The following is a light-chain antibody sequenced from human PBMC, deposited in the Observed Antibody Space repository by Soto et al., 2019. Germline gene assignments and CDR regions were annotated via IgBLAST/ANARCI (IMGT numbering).Light chain of an antibody. V-gene: IGKV1-5*01. J-gene: IGKJ1*01. CDR2: DAS. CDR1: QSMSSW. CDR3: QQYSSDSWT. Sequence: DIQMTQSLSTLSASVGDRVTITCRTSQSMSSWLAWYQQKPGKAPKLLIYDASTPESGVPSRFRGSGYGTEFTLTISSLQPDDFATYYCQQYSSDSWTFGQGTKVDIK.